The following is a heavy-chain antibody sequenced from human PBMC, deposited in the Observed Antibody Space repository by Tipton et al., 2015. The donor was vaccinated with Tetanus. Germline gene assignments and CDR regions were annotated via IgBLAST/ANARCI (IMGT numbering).Heavy chain of an antibody. CDR3: AATEYYYYGMDV. J-gene: IGHJ6*02. Sequence: SLRLSCAASGFTFSSYWMHWVRQAPGKGLVWVSRINSDGSSTSYADSVKGRFTISRDNAKNTLYLQMNSLRAEDTAVYYCAATEYYYYGMDVWGQGTTVTVSS. CDR2: INSDGSST. CDR1: GFTFSSYW. V-gene: IGHV3-74*01.